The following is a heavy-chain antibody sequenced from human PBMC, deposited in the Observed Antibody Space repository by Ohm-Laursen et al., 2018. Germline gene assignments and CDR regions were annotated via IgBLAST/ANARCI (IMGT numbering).Heavy chain of an antibody. Sequence: SETLSLTCSVSGGSISSSSYCWGWIRQPPGKGLEWIGNIYYSGSTYYNPSLRSRVTISVDTSKNQISLSLRSVTAADTAICYCAGNRLGSSFDNWGPGTVVTVSS. CDR1: GGSISSSSYC. V-gene: IGHV4-39*07. CDR3: AGNRLGSSFDN. CDR2: IYYSGST. J-gene: IGHJ4*02. D-gene: IGHD1-26*01.